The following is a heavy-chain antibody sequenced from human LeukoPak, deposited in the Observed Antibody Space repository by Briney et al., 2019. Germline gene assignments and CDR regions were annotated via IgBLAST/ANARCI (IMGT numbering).Heavy chain of an antibody. CDR2: IYHSGST. J-gene: IGHJ4*02. V-gene: IGHV4-30-2*01. CDR1: GGSISSGGYS. CDR3: ARSEYYFDY. Sequence: PSETLSLTCAVSGGSISSGGYSWSWIRQPPGKGLEWIGYIYHSGSTYYNPSLKSRVTISVDRSKNQFSLKLSSVTAADTAVYYCARSEYYFDYWGQGTLVTVSS.